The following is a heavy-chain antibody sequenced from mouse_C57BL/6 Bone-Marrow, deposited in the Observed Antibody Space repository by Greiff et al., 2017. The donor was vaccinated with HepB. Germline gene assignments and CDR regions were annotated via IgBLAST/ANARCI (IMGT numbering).Heavy chain of an antibody. Sequence: EVQGVESGEGLVKPGGSLKLSCAASGFTFSSYAMSWVRQTPEKRLEWVAYISSGGDYIYYAETVKGRFTISRDNARNTLYLQMSSLKSEDTAMYYCPSPFYSPFDYWGQGTTLTVSS. CDR1: GFTFSSYA. V-gene: IGHV5-9-1*02. CDR2: ISSGGDYI. D-gene: IGHD2-12*01. J-gene: IGHJ2*01. CDR3: PSPFYSPFDY.